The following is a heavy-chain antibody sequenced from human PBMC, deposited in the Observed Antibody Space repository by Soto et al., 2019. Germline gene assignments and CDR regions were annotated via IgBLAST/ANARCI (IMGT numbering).Heavy chain of an antibody. D-gene: IGHD2-15*01. J-gene: IGHJ6*02. V-gene: IGHV4-30-2*01. Sequence: SETLSLTCAVSGGSISSGGYSWSWIRQPPGKGLEWIGYIYHSGSTYYNPSLKSRVTISVDRSKNQFSLKLNSVTAADTAVYYCARVLVAADYYYYYGMDVWGQGTTVTVSS. CDR3: ARVLVAADYYYYYGMDV. CDR2: IYHSGST. CDR1: GGSISSGGYS.